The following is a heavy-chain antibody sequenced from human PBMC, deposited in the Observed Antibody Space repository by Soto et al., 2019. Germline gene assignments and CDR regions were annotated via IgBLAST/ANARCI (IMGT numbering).Heavy chain of an antibody. J-gene: IGHJ4*02. CDR2: IIPIFGTA. Sequence: SVKVSCKASGGTFSSYAISWVRQAPGQGLEWMGGIIPIFGTANYAQKFQGRVTITADESTSTAYMELSSLRSEDTAVYYCARRSLVGATPGYFDYWGQGTLVTVYS. D-gene: IGHD1-26*01. CDR3: ARRSLVGATPGYFDY. CDR1: GGTFSSYA. V-gene: IGHV1-69*13.